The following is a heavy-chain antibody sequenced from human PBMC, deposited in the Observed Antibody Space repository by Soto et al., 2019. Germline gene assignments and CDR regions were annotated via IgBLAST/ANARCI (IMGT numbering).Heavy chain of an antibody. Sequence: KPSETLSLTCTVSGGSISSGDYYWSWIRQPPGKGLEWIGYIYYSGSTYYNPSLKSRVTISVDTSKNQFSLKLSSVTAADTAVYYCARDRVIAAAAFPGYYYGMDVWGQGTTVTVSS. CDR1: GGSISSGDYY. D-gene: IGHD6-13*01. CDR2: IYYSGST. J-gene: IGHJ6*02. V-gene: IGHV4-30-4*01. CDR3: ARDRVIAAAAFPGYYYGMDV.